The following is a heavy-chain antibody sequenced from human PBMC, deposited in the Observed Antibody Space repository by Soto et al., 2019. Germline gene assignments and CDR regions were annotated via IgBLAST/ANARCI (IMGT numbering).Heavy chain of an antibody. Sequence: EVQLVESGGGLVQPGRSLRLSCAASGFTFDDYAMQWVRQAPGKGLEWVSGISWNSGSIGYADSVKGRFTISRDNAKNSLYLQMNSLRAEDTALYYCAKDKSGYFSSTSCVFDYWGQGTLVTVSS. CDR2: ISWNSGSI. CDR1: GFTFDDYA. D-gene: IGHD2-2*01. J-gene: IGHJ4*02. CDR3: AKDKSGYFSSTSCVFDY. V-gene: IGHV3-9*01.